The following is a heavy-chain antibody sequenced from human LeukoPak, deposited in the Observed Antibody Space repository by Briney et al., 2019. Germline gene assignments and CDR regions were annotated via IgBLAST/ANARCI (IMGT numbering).Heavy chain of an antibody. CDR1: GYTFTSYD. Sequence: APVKVSCKASGYTFTSYDINWVRQATGQGLEWMGWMNPNSGNTGYAQKFQGRVTMTRNTSISTAYMELSSLRSEDTAVYYCARGPDRSYYIPYYYYGMDVWGQGTTVTVSS. CDR3: ARGPDRSYYIPYYYYGMDV. CDR2: MNPNSGNT. V-gene: IGHV1-8*02. J-gene: IGHJ6*02. D-gene: IGHD3-10*01.